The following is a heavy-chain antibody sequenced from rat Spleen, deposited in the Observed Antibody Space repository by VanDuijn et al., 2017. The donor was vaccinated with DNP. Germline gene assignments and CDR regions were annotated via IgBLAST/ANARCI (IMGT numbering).Heavy chain of an antibody. J-gene: IGHJ2*01. CDR1: GFTFSNYY. Sequence: EVQLVECGGGLVQPGRSLKLSCAASGFTFSNYYMAWVRQAPKKGLEWVENISTSGSRSYYPDSVQGRFTNYRDNAKSSLYLQMNSLKSEDTATYYCASGKDYYSGDYFDYWGQGVMVTVTS. CDR2: ISTSGSRS. CDR3: ASGKDYYSGDYFDY. V-gene: IGHV5-27*01. D-gene: IGHD1-1*01.